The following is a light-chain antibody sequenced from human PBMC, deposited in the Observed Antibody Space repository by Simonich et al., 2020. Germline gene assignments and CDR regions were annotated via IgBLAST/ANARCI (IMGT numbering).Light chain of an antibody. J-gene: IGLJ3*02. CDR2: EVS. Sequence: QSALTQPPSASGSPGQSVTISCTGTSSDVGGYNYVSWYQQHPGKAPKLIIYEVSTRPSGVPVRFSASKSGNTASLTVSGLQAEDEADYYCSSYAGSNNLVFGGGTKLTVL. V-gene: IGLV2-8*01. CDR1: SSDVGGYNY. CDR3: SSYAGSNNLV.